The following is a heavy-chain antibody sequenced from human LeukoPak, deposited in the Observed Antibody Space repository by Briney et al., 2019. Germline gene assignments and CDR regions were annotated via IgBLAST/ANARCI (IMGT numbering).Heavy chain of an antibody. CDR2: ISSSGSTI. Sequence: GGSLRLSCAASGFTFSSYEMNWVRQAPGKGLEWVSYISSSGSTIYYADSVKGRFTISRDNAKNSLYLQMSSLRAEDTAVYYCAELGITMIGGVWGKGTAVTISS. D-gene: IGHD3-10*02. CDR1: GFTFSSYE. J-gene: IGHJ6*04. CDR3: AELGITMIGGV. V-gene: IGHV3-48*03.